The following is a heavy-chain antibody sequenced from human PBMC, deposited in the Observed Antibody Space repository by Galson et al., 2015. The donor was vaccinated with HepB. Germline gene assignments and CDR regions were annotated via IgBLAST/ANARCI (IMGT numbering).Heavy chain of an antibody. Sequence: SVKVSCKASGGTFSSYAISWVRQAPGQGLEWMGGIFPIFGTANYAQKFQGRVTITADESTSTAYMELSSLRSEDTAVYYCAREGLEDWYGGGDAFDIWGQGTMVTVSS. CDR1: GGTFSSYA. CDR3: AREGLEDWYGGGDAFDI. J-gene: IGHJ3*02. V-gene: IGHV1-69*13. CDR2: IFPIFGTA. D-gene: IGHD3/OR15-3a*01.